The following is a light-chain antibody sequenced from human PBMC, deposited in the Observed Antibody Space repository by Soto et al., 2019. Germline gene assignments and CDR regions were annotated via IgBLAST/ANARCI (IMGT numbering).Light chain of an antibody. J-gene: IGLJ1*01. CDR3: CSYAGSYTRYV. V-gene: IGLV2-11*01. CDR1: SSDVGGYNY. CDR2: DVS. Sequence: QSALTQPRPVSGSPGQSVTISCTGTSSDVGGYNYVSWYQQHPGKAPKLMIYDVSKRPSGVPDRFSGSKSGNTASLTISGLQAEDEADYYCCSYAGSYTRYVFGTGTKLTVL.